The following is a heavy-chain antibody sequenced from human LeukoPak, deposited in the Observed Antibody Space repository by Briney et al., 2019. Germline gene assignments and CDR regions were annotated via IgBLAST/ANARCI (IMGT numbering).Heavy chain of an antibody. CDR1: GGSISSSSYY. V-gene: IGHV4-39*01. CDR2: IYYNGST. Sequence: SETLSLTCTVSGGSISSSSYYWGWIRQPPGKGLEWIGSIYYNGSTCYNPSLKSRVTISVDTSKNQFSLKLSSVTAADTAVYYCARVETATTDAFDIWGQGTMVTVSS. J-gene: IGHJ3*02. D-gene: IGHD5-24*01. CDR3: ARVETATTDAFDI.